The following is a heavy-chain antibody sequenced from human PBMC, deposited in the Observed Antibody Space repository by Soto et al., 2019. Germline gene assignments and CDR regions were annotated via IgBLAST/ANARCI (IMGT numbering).Heavy chain of an antibody. CDR1: RFTFSDYTFSSYE. CDR3: ARDWSRLLKS. Sequence: HPGGSLSLSCAASRFTFSDYTFSSYEMNWVRQAPGKGLEWLAYISSSGSTIKYADSVKGRFTISRDNAKNSLYLQINSLRAEDTAVYYCARDWSRLLKSCGQGTLVTVSS. D-gene: IGHD2-21*02. CDR2: ISSSGSTI. V-gene: IGHV3-48*03. J-gene: IGHJ5*02.